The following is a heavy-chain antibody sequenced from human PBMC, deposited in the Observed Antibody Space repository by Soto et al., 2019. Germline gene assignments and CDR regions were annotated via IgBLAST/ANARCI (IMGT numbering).Heavy chain of an antibody. V-gene: IGHV1-18*01. CDR3: ARVGSGWYGVGWFDP. CDR2: ISAYNGNT. J-gene: IGHJ5*02. CDR1: GNTVPNYA. Sequence: ASVKVSCKASGNTVPNYAIHWVRQAPGQGLEWMGWISAYNGNTNYAQKLQGRVTMTTDTSTSTAYMELRSLRSDDTAVYYCARVGSGWYGVGWFDPWGQGTLVTVSS. D-gene: IGHD6-19*01.